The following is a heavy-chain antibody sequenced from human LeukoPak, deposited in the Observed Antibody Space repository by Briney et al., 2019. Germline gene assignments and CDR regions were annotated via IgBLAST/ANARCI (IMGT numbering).Heavy chain of an antibody. CDR1: GFSLSTSGMC. Sequence: SGPALVKPTQTLTLTCTLSGFSLSTSGMCVSWIRQPPGKALEWLARIDWDDDKYYSTSLKTRLTISKDTSKNQVVLTMTNMDPVDTATYYCARMRRVAGSPYYYYYMDVWGKGTTVTVSS. CDR2: IDWDDDK. D-gene: IGHD6-19*01. J-gene: IGHJ6*03. CDR3: ARMRRVAGSPYYYYYMDV. V-gene: IGHV2-70*11.